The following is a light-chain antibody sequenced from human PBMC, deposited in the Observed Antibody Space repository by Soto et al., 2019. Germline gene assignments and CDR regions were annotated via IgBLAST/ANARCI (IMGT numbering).Light chain of an antibody. Sequence: QSALTQPASVSGSPGQSITISCTGTNSDVGGYNYVSWYQQHPGKAPKLMIYDVSNRPSGVSNRFSGSKSGNRASLTISGLQAEDEADYYCSSYTSSSTLVFGTGTKLTVL. J-gene: IGLJ1*01. CDR3: SSYTSSSTLV. CDR1: NSDVGGYNY. V-gene: IGLV2-14*01. CDR2: DVS.